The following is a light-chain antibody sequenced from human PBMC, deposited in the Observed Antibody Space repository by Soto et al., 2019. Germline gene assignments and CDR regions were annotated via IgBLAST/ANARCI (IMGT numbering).Light chain of an antibody. CDR1: QNIFSS. V-gene: IGKV1-39*01. CDR3: QQSYNSPPIT. J-gene: IGKJ5*01. CDR2: AAS. Sequence: DIQMTQSPSSVSASVGDRVTITCRAGQNIFSSLNWYQQKPGKAPKLLIYAASSLQSGVPSRFSGSGSGTDFTLTITSLQPEDFATYYCQQSYNSPPITFGQGTRLDIK.